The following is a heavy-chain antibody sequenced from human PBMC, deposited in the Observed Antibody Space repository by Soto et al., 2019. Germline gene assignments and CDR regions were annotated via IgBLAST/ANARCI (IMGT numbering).Heavy chain of an antibody. CDR2: VNWNGGST. D-gene: IGHD1-26*01. CDR1: GFTFDDYS. Sequence: GGSLRLSCAASGFTFDDYSMSWARQAPGKGLEWVSGVNWNGGSTGYADSVKGRFTISRDNAKNSLYLQMNSLRAEDTAFYYCVRGASLNFDYWGQGTLVTVSS. J-gene: IGHJ4*02. V-gene: IGHV3-20*04. CDR3: VRGASLNFDY.